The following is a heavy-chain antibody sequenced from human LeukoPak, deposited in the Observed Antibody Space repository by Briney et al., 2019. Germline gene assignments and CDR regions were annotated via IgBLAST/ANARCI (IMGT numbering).Heavy chain of an antibody. D-gene: IGHD1-14*01. V-gene: IGHV3-48*03. CDR1: GFTFSSYE. CDR2: ISSSGSTI. CDR3: ARAQPRRGRTFDY. Sequence: GGSLRLSCAASGFTFSSYEMNWVRQAPGKGLEWVSYISSSGSTIYYADSVKGRFTISRDNAKNSLYLQMNSLRAEDTAVYYCARAQPRRGRTFDYWGQGTLVTVSS. J-gene: IGHJ4*02.